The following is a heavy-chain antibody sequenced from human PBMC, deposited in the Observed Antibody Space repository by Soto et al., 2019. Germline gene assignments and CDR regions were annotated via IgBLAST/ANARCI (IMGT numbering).Heavy chain of an antibody. CDR2: IYYSGST. Sequence: QVQLQESGPGLVKPSQTLSLTCTVSGGSISSGGYYWSWIRQHPGKGLEWIGYIYYSGSTYYNPSLKSRVTLSVDPSKNHFSLKLSSVTAADTDVYYCARIIGGWVPAAELGWFDPWGQGTLVTVSS. V-gene: IGHV4-31*03. CDR3: ARIIGGWVPAAELGWFDP. CDR1: GGSISSGGYY. D-gene: IGHD2-2*01. J-gene: IGHJ5*02.